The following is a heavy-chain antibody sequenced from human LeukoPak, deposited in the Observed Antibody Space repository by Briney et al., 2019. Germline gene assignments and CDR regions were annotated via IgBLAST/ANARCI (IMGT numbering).Heavy chain of an antibody. J-gene: IGHJ4*02. CDR1: EFTFSGSA. CDR3: TSGIVGAIYDY. Sequence: GGSLRLSCAASEFTFSGSAMHWVRQASGKGLEWVGRIRSKANSYATAYAASVKGRFTIPRDDSKNTAYLQMNSLKTEDTAVYYCTSGIVGAIYDYWGQGTLVTVSS. CDR2: IRSKANSYAT. D-gene: IGHD1-26*01. V-gene: IGHV3-73*01.